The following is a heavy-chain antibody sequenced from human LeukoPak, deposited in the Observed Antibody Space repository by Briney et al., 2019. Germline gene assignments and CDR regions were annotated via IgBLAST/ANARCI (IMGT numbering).Heavy chain of an antibody. CDR2: ISSSSSYI. J-gene: IGHJ4*02. D-gene: IGHD3-10*01. CDR1: GFTFSSYS. CDR3: ARDPGATPSGY. V-gene: IGHV3-21*01. Sequence: GGSLRPSCAASGFTFSSYSMNWVRQAPGKGLEWVSSISSSSSYIYYADSVKGRFTISRDNAKNSLYLQMNSLRAEDTAVYYCARDPGATPSGYWGQGTLVTVSS.